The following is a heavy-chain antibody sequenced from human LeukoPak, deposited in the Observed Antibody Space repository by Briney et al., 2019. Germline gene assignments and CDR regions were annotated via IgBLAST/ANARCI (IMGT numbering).Heavy chain of an antibody. V-gene: IGHV4-30-4*01. J-gene: IGHJ4*02. CDR1: GGSISSGDYY. D-gene: IGHD4-17*01. CDR2: IYYSGST. Sequence: PSETLSLTCIVSGGSISSGDYYWSWIRQPPGKGLEWIGYIYYSGSTYYNPSLKSRVTISVDTSKNQFSLKLSSVTAADTAVYYCARVNGDYVAFDYWGQGTLVTVSS. CDR3: ARVNGDYVAFDY.